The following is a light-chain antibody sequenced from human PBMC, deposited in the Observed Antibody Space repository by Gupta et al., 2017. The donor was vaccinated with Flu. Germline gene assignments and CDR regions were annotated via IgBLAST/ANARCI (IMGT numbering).Light chain of an antibody. CDR3: RQCTHWPLVT. CDR1: ESRGYVDRKTY. V-gene: IGKV2-30*01. J-gene: IGKJ4*01. Sequence: TLGQAASISCKSNESRGYVDRKTYLAWFHQRPGQAPRRLINKVSDRDAGVPDRFSGSGSGNDFTLKISRGEAEDDGVYYCRQCTHWPLVTFGRGTKVDIK. CDR2: KVS.